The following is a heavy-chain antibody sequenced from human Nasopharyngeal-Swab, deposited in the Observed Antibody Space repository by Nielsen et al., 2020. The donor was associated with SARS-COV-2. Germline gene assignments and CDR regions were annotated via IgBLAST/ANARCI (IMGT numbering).Heavy chain of an antibody. CDR1: GFTFSSYS. J-gene: IGHJ4*02. D-gene: IGHD6-13*01. Sequence: GESLKISCAASGFTFSSYSMNWVRQAPGKGLEWVSSISSSSSYIYYADSVKGRFTISRDNAKNSLYLQMNSLRAEDTAVYYCARGVAAADLDYWGRGTLVTFSS. CDR2: ISSSSSYI. V-gene: IGHV3-21*01. CDR3: ARGVAAADLDY.